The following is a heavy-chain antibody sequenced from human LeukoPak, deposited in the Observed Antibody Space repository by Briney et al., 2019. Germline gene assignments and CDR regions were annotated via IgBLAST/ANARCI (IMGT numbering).Heavy chain of an antibody. CDR1: GGSISSSSYF. Sequence: PSETLSLTCAVSGGSISSSSYFWGWIRQPPGKGLEWIGGIYNSGTTYHNPSLKSRVTISVDTSKNQFSLKLTSVTAADTAVYYCARHRWNDEFYFDYWGQGTLVTVSS. D-gene: IGHD1-1*01. CDR2: IYNSGTT. CDR3: ARHRWNDEFYFDY. V-gene: IGHV4-39*01. J-gene: IGHJ4*02.